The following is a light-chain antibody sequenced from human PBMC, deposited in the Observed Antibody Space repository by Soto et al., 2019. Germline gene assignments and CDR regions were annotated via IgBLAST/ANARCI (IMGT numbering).Light chain of an antibody. CDR3: QQSYITPST. V-gene: IGKV1-39*01. J-gene: IGKJ1*01. CDR2: AAS. CDR1: ASISNY. Sequence: DIRMTQSPSSLSASVGDRVTITCRASASISNYLNWYQQTPGKAPNLLIYAASSLQSGVPSRFSGSGSGTDFTLTISNLQPEDFATYYCQQSYITPSTFGQRTKVYIK.